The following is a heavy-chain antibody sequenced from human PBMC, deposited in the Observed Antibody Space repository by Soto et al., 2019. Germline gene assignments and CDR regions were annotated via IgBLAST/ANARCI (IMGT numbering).Heavy chain of an antibody. V-gene: IGHV4-59*01. Sequence: SETLSLTCTVSGGSISSYYWSWIRQPPGKGLEWIGYIYYSGSTNYNPSLKSRVTISVDTSKNQFSLKLSSVTAADTAVYYCAREIGGYCISTSCSFPWGQGTLVTVS. J-gene: IGHJ5*02. D-gene: IGHD2-2*01. CDR1: GGSISSYY. CDR2: IYYSGST. CDR3: AREIGGYCISTSCSFP.